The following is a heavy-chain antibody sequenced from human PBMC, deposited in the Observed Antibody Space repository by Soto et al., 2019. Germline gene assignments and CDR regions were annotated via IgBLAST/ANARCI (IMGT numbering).Heavy chain of an antibody. CDR3: ARGSSPVDFDY. V-gene: IGHV1-18*01. J-gene: IGHJ4*02. D-gene: IGHD6-13*01. Sequence: QVQLVQSGAEVKKPGASVQVSCKASGYTFTNYGINWVRQAPGQGLEWMGWINTYNGNTNFVQRLQGRVTMTTEASTSTAYMELRSLRSDDTAVYYCARGSSPVDFDYWGQGTLVTVSS. CDR1: GYTFTNYG. CDR2: INTYNGNT.